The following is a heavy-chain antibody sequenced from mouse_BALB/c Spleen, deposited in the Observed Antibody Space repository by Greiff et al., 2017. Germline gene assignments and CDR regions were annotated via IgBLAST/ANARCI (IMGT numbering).Heavy chain of an antibody. V-gene: IGHV5-6-5*01. J-gene: IGHJ4*01. CDR2: ISSGGST. CDR1: GFTFSSYA. D-gene: IGHD2-3*01. Sequence: EVKVVESGGGLVKPGGSLKLSCAASGFTFSSYAMSWVRQTPEKRLEWVASISSGGSTYYPDSVKGRFTISRDNARNILYLQMSSLRSEDTAMYYCARGRWGDYAMDYWGQGTSVTVSS. CDR3: ARGRWGDYAMDY.